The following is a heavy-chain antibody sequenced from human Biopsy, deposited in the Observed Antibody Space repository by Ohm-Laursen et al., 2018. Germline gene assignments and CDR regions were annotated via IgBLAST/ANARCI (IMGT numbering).Heavy chain of an antibody. CDR2: MNPNSGNT. CDR1: GYTFTSYN. CDR3: ARDFNYDGGGSFNFDY. J-gene: IGHJ4*02. V-gene: IGHV1-8*01. D-gene: IGHD3-22*01. Sequence: SVNVSCKASGYTFTSYNVNWVRQATGHGLEWMGWMNPNSGNTGYAQKFQGRVTMTRNTSISTAYMELSSLTSVDTAVYYCARDFNYDGGGSFNFDYWGQGTLVTVSS.